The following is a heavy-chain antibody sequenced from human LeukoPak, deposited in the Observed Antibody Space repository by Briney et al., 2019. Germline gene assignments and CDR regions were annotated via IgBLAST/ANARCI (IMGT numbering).Heavy chain of an antibody. CDR2: INHSGST. CDR3: ARIGSAAGKRGTVHRMDV. V-gene: IGHV4-34*01. Sequence: SETLSLTCAVYGGSFSGYYWSWIRQPPGKGLEWIGEINHSGSTNYNPSLKSRVTISVDTSKNQFSLKLSSVTAADTAVYYCARIGSAAGKRGTVHRMDVWGQGTTVTVSS. CDR1: GGSFSGYY. D-gene: IGHD6-13*01. J-gene: IGHJ6*02.